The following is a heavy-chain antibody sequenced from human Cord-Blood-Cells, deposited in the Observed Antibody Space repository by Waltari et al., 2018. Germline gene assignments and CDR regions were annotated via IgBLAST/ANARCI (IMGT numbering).Heavy chain of an antibody. CDR1: GYSISSGYY. Sequence: QVQLQESGPGLVKPSETLSLPCTVSGYSISSGYYWGWIRQAPGKGLGWIGSIYHSGSTYYNPSLKSRVTISVDTSKNQFSLKLSSVTAADTAVYYCARGPIQLDYWGQGTLVTVSS. V-gene: IGHV4-38-2*02. J-gene: IGHJ4*02. CDR2: IYHSGST. D-gene: IGHD6-6*01. CDR3: ARGPIQLDY.